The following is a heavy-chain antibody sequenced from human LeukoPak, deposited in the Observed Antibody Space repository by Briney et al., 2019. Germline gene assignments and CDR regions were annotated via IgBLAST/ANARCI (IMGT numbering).Heavy chain of an antibody. CDR1: GGSISSYY. D-gene: IGHD6-13*01. V-gene: IGHV4-59*01. CDR3: ARMAAAPGANYYYYYMDV. CDR2: IYYSGST. J-gene: IGHJ6*03. Sequence: PSETLSLTCTVSGGSISSYYWSWIRQPPGKGLEWIGYIYYSGSTNYNPSLKSRVTISVDTSKNQFSLKLSSVTAADTAVYYCARMAAAPGANYYYYYMDVWGKGTTVTISS.